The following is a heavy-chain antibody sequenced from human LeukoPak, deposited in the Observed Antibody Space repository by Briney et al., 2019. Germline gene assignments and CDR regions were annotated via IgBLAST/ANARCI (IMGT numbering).Heavy chain of an antibody. Sequence: GGSLRLSCAASGFTFSSYGMHWVRQAPGKGLEWVAFIRYDGSNKYYADSVKGRFTISRDNSKNTLYLQMNSLRAEDTAVYYCAKDRGLGAAAGIFDYWGQGTLVTASS. D-gene: IGHD6-13*01. CDR2: IRYDGSNK. CDR3: AKDRGLGAAAGIFDY. CDR1: GFTFSSYG. V-gene: IGHV3-30*02. J-gene: IGHJ4*02.